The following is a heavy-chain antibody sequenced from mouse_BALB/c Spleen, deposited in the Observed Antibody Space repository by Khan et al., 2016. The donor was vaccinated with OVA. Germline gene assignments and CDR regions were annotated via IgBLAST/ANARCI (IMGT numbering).Heavy chain of an antibody. Sequence: QVRLQQSGAELVRPGVSVKISCKGSGYTFTDFNMHWVRQSHAMSLEWIGVISTYYGHATYNQEFKDKATLTVDKSSSTAYMKLARLTSEDSAIYYRTRGVGGTRVTYWGEGTLVTVSA. CDR3: TRGVGGTRVTY. V-gene: IGHV1S137*01. CDR2: ISTYYGHA. J-gene: IGHJ3*01. CDR1: GYTFTDFN. D-gene: IGHD2-2*01.